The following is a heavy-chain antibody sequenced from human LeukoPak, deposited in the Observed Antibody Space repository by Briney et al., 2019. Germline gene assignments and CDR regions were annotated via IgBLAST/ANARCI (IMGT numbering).Heavy chain of an antibody. J-gene: IGHJ4*02. Sequence: GSLRLSCAASGFTFSSPGRHWVRQAPGKGLEWVAVIWYDGSKKYHADSVKGRFTISRDNSKNTLYLQMNSLRAEDTAVYYCARDLLGYSYDAYYFDFWGQGTLVTVSS. CDR2: IWYDGSKK. V-gene: IGHV3-33*01. CDR1: GFTFSSPG. CDR3: ARDLLGYSYDAYYFDF. D-gene: IGHD5-18*01.